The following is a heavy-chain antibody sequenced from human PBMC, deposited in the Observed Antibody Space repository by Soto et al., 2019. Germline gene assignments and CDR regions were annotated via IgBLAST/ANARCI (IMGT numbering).Heavy chain of an antibody. J-gene: IGHJ6*02. V-gene: IGHV5-51*01. CDR3: ARISRVPAKGRNSGMDV. D-gene: IGHD2-15*01. CDR1: GYTFTDYC. Sequence: GESLKISCNCSGYTFTDYCIAWVRQMPGKGLEWMGMIYPGDSDTRYSPSFQGQGTISADKSMTTAYLQWNSLKASDTAMYYCARISRVPAKGRNSGMDVRGQGTTVTVSS. CDR2: IYPGDSDT.